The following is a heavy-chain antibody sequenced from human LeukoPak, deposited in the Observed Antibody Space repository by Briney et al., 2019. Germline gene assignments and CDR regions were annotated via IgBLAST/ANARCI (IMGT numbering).Heavy chain of an antibody. D-gene: IGHD3-16*01. CDR3: AKRGGMYPAYYFDY. CDR1: GFTFSSYG. Sequence: GGSLRLSCAASGFTFSSYGMHWVRQAPGKGLEWVAVISYDGSNKYYADSVKGRFTISRDNSKNTLYLQMNSLRAEDTPVYYCAKRGGMYPAYYFDYWGQGTLVTVSS. J-gene: IGHJ4*02. V-gene: IGHV3-33*05. CDR2: ISYDGSNK.